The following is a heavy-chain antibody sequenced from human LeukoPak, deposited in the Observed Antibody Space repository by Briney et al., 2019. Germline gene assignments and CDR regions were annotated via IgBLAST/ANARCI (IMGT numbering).Heavy chain of an antibody. J-gene: IGHJ6*03. D-gene: IGHD2-21*02. V-gene: IGHV4-4*09. Sequence: SETLSLTCTVSGGSVSSYYWSWIRQPPGKGLEWVGYIYTSGSTYYNPSLKSRVTISVDTSKNQFSLRLSSVNAADTALYYCAKTDHYYYFMDVWGKGTTVTVSS. CDR3: AKTDHYYYFMDV. CDR2: IYTSGST. CDR1: GGSVSSYY.